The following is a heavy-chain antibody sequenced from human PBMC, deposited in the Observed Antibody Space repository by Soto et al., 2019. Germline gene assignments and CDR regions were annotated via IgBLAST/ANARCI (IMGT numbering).Heavy chain of an antibody. CDR2: IYHSGST. J-gene: IGHJ3*02. V-gene: IGHV4-30-2*01. D-gene: IGHD1-1*01. CDR3: ARDLKRDGYNSLDAFDI. CDR1: GGSISSGGYS. Sequence: TLSLTCAVSGGSISSGGYSWSWIRQPPGKGLEWIGYIYHSGSTYYNPSLKSRVTISVDRSKNQFSLKLSSVTAADTAVYYCARDLKRDGYNSLDAFDIWGQGTMVTVSS.